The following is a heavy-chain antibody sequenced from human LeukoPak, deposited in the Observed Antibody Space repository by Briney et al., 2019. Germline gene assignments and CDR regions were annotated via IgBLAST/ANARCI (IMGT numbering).Heavy chain of an antibody. CDR1: GFTFSGYT. CDR2: ISGSGGST. CDR3: AKEREAYCSGGSCYGSDKLFPADY. J-gene: IGHJ4*02. Sequence: GGSLRLSCAASGFTFSGYTMSWVRQAPGKALEWVSAISGSGGSTSSADSVKGRFTISRDNSKNTLYLHMNSLRAEDTAIYYCAKEREAYCSGGSCYGSDKLFPADYWGQGSLVTVSS. D-gene: IGHD2-15*01. V-gene: IGHV3-23*01.